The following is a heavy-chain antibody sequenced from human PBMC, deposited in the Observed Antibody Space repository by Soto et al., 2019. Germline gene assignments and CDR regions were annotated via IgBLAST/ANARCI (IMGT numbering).Heavy chain of an antibody. CDR3: ARDLERSGWYPDAFDI. J-gene: IGHJ3*02. CDR2: ISAYNGNT. Sequence: ASVKVSCKASGDTVTRYGISWVRQAPGQGLEWMGWISAYNGNTNYAQKLQGRVTMTTDTSTSTAYMELRSLRSDDTAVYYCARDLERSGWYPDAFDIWGQGTMVTVSS. V-gene: IGHV1-18*01. D-gene: IGHD6-19*01. CDR1: GDTVTRYG.